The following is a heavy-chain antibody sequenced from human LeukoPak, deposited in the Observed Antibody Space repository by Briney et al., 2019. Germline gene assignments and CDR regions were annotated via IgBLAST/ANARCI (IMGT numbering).Heavy chain of an antibody. Sequence: GASVKVSCKVSGSTLSKISIGWVRQAPGKGLEWMGSFGHQDGETVHAQKFRARFNMTVDTATDTAYMEMSSLISEDTAVYYCATGAIVYDYWGQGTLVTVSS. D-gene: IGHD3-9*01. CDR2: FGHQDGET. V-gene: IGHV1-24*01. J-gene: IGHJ4*02. CDR3: ATGAIVYDY. CDR1: GSTLSKIS.